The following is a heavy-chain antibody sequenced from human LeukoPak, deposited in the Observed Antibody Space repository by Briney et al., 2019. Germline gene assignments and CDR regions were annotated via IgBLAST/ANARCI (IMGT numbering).Heavy chain of an antibody. CDR3: ARGKGVAGTPYFDY. J-gene: IGHJ4*02. D-gene: IGHD6-19*01. V-gene: IGHV1-2*02. CDR1: GYTFTGYY. Sequence: GASVKVSCKASGYTFTGYYMHWVRQAPGQGLEWMGWINPNSGGTNYAQKFQGRVTMTRDTSISTAYMELSRLRSDDTAVYYCARGKGVAGTPYFDYWGQGTLGTVSS. CDR2: INPNSGGT.